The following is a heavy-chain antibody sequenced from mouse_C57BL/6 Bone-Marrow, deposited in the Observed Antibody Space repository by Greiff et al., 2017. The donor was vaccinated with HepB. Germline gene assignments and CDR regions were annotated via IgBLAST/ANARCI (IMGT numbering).Heavy chain of an antibody. V-gene: IGHV5-6*02. D-gene: IGHD2-4*01. CDR3: GRHDYDVAWFAY. Sequence: DVMLVESGGDLVKPGGSLKLSCAASGFTFSSYGMSWVRQTPDKRLEWVATISSGGSYTYYPDSVKGRFTISRDNAKNTLYLQMSSLKSEDTAMYYCGRHDYDVAWFAYWGQGTLVTVSA. J-gene: IGHJ3*01. CDR2: ISSGGSYT. CDR1: GFTFSSYG.